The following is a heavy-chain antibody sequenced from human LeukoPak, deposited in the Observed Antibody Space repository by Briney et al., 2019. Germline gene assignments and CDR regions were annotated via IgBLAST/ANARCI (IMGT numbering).Heavy chain of an antibody. CDR1: GFTFSSYA. CDR2: ISYDGSNK. D-gene: IGHD4-17*01. CDR3: ARESYDYGDYGIDY. J-gene: IGHJ4*02. V-gene: IGHV3-30*04. Sequence: GGSLRLSCAASGFTFSSYAMHWVRQAPGKGLEWVAVISYDGSNKYYADSVKGRFTISRDNPKNTLYLQMNSLRADDTAVYYCARESYDYGDYGIDYWGQGTLVTVSS.